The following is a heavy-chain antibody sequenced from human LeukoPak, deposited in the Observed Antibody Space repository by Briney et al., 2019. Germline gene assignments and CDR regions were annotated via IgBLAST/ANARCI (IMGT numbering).Heavy chain of an antibody. J-gene: IGHJ5*02. D-gene: IGHD3-10*01. Sequence: SETLSLTCTVSGGSISGYYWSWIRQPPGKGLEWIGSVYYSGSTYYNPSLKSRVTISVDTSKNQFSLKLSSVTAADTAVYYCARDYGYNAGRSRQFDPWGQGTLVTVSS. CDR3: ARDYGYNAGRSRQFDP. CDR1: GGSISGYY. V-gene: IGHV4-39*07. CDR2: VYYSGST.